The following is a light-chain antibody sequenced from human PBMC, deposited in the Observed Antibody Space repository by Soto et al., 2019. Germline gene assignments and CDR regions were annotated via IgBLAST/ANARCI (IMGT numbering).Light chain of an antibody. V-gene: IGLV1-47*01. CDR3: AAWDDSLSGPL. J-gene: IGLJ2*01. CDR2: SND. CDR1: SSTIGTNS. Sequence: QSVLTQPPSVSAAPGRNVTISCSGTSSTIGTNSVSWYQQLPGTAPKVLIYSNDKRPSGVPNRFSGSKSGTSASLAISGLRSEDEADYYCAAWDDSLSGPLFGGGTKLTVL.